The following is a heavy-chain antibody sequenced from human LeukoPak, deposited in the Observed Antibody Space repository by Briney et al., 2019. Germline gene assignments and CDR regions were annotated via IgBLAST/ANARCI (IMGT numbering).Heavy chain of an antibody. CDR2: IYYSGST. V-gene: IGHV4-59*08. J-gene: IGHJ4*02. CDR3: ARHGLDSSGWYEWIHY. CDR1: GGSLSSYY. Sequence: PSETLSLTCTVSGGSLSSYYWSWIRQPPGEGLEWSGDIYYSGSTNYNPSLKSRVTISVDTSKNQFSLKLSSVTAAGTAVYYCARHGLDSSGWYEWIHYWGQGTLVTVSS. D-gene: IGHD6-19*01.